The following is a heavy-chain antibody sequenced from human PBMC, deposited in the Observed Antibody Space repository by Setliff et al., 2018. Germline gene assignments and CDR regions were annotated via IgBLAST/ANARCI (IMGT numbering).Heavy chain of an antibody. CDR2: VDHSGST. J-gene: IGHJ5*02. CDR3: ARDYQGGWFDP. CDR1: GGFTSSFY. Sequence: PSETLSLTCTISGGFTSSFYRSWIRQAPGKGLEWIGYVDHSGSTNFSPSLKSRGTISVDTSKTQVSLTLTSVTAADTAVYYCARDYQGGWFDPWGPGTLVTVSS. V-gene: IGHV4-59*01. D-gene: IGHD3-16*01.